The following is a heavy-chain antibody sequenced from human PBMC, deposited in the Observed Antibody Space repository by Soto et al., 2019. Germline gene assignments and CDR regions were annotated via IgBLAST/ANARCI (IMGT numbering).Heavy chain of an antibody. J-gene: IGHJ4*02. D-gene: IGHD4-17*01. CDR2: INHSGST. CDR1: GGSFSGYY. Sequence: SETLSLTCAVYGGSFSGYYWSWIRQPPGKGLEWIGEINHSGSTNYNPSLKSRVTISVDTSKNQFSLKLSSVTAADTAVYYCGLSGGWSDYGDYVAFDYWGQGTLVTVSS. V-gene: IGHV4-34*01. CDR3: GLSGGWSDYGDYVAFDY.